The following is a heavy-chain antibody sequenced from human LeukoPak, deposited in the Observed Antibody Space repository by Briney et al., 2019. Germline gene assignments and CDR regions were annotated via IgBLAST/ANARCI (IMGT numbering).Heavy chain of an antibody. D-gene: IGHD4-17*01. CDR1: GGSFSGYY. J-gene: IGHJ6*03. CDR3: ARGHPVTTPYFYYYYYMDV. CDR2: INHSGST. Sequence: SETLSLTCAVYGGSFSGYYWSWIRQPPGKGLEWIGEINHSGSTNYNPSLKSRVTISVDTSKNQFSLKLSSVTAADTAVYYCARGHPVTTPYFYYYYYMDVWGKGTTVTISS. V-gene: IGHV4-34*01.